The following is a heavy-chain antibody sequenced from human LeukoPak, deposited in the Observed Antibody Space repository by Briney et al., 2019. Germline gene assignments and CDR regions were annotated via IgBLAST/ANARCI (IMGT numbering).Heavy chain of an antibody. D-gene: IGHD4-23*01. CDR3: ASPFYGGSRFDY. J-gene: IGHJ4*02. CDR1: GGSFSGYY. Sequence: SETLSLTCAVYGGSFSGYYWSWIRQPPGKGLEWIGEINHSGSTNYNPSLKSRVTISVDTSKNQFSLKLSSVTAADTAVYYCASPFYGGSRFDYWGQGTLVTVSS. CDR2: INHSGST. V-gene: IGHV4-34*01.